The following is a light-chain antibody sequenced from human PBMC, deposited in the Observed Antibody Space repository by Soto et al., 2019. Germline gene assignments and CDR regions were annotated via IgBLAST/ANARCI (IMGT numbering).Light chain of an antibody. CDR3: QQYHSYSVT. J-gene: IGKJ1*01. CDR1: QSISIW. CDR2: KAS. Sequence: DIHMTPSASTRSSWLVDRVTITCLASQSISIWLAWYQQKPGKAPKLLIYKASSLESGVPSRFSGSGSGTEFTLTISSLQPDDFATYYCQQYHSYSVTFGQGTKVDIK. V-gene: IGKV1-5*03.